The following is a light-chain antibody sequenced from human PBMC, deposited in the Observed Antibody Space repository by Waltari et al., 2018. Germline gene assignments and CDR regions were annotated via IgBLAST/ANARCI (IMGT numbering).Light chain of an antibody. V-gene: IGLV3-19*01. CDR1: SLRTSY. J-gene: IGLJ2*01. CDR2: GKN. CDR3: SSRDSSASHVL. Sequence: SSDLTQDPAVSVALGQTVTITCQGASLRTSYASWYQQKSGQAPILVLFGKNKRPSGIPDRLSGYKSESTTALTITGAEAEDEADDDCSSRDSSASHVLFAGGTKLTVL.